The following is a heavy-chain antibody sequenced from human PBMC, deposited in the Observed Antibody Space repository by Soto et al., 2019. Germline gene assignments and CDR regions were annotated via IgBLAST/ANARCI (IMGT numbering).Heavy chain of an antibody. CDR3: AKDRSPGATTWNVY. Sequence: LSLSFVVSWFIFSISAMNWVRQAPGKGLEWVSTISGSGVSKYYADSVKGRFTISRDNSNNTVSLQMNSLRAEDAAVYYCAKDRSPGATTWNVYWGQGALVTVSS. J-gene: IGHJ4*02. V-gene: IGHV3-23*01. D-gene: IGHD1-26*01. CDR1: WFIFSISA. CDR2: ISGSGVSK.